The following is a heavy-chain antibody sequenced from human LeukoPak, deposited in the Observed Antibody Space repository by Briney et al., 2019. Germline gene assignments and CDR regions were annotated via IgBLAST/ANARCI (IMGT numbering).Heavy chain of an antibody. CDR3: AMAPNYRRYSFHS. D-gene: IGHD3-16*02. Sequence: SETLSLTCSVSGVSIGSDDSNYWAWIRQPPGKGLEWIAGITSSGTAHYNPSLESQVTISLDTSSNQFSLKLTFVTAADTALYYCAMAPNYRRYSFHSWRQGTKVTVSS. CDR1: GVSIGSDDSNY. V-gene: IGHV4-39*01. J-gene: IGHJ4*02. CDR2: ITSSGTA.